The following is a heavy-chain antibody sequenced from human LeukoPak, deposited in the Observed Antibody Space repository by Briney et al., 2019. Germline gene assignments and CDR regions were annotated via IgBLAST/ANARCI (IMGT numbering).Heavy chain of an antibody. CDR1: GVIASSNY. V-gene: IGHV3-11*04. J-gene: IGHJ5*02. D-gene: IGHD6-19*01. CDR3: ARDRSSGWSGNWFDP. CDR2: ISESGSTT. Sequence: GGSLRLSCVVSGVIASSNYMSWVRQAPGQGLEWVSYISESGSTTYYADSVKGRFTISRDNAKNSLYLQMNSLRVEDTAVYYCARDRSSGWSGNWFDPWGQGTLVTVSS.